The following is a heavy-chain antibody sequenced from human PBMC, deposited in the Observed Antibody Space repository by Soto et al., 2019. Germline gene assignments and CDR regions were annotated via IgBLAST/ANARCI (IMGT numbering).Heavy chain of an antibody. CDR2: IIPIFGTA. V-gene: IGHV1-69*13. Sequence: VASVKVSCKASGYTFTSYGISWVRQAPGQGLEWMGGIIPIFGTANYAQKFQGRVTITADESTSTAYMELSSLRSEDTAVYYCARRANWFDPWGQGTLVTVSS. CDR3: ARRANWFDP. CDR1: GYTFTSYG. J-gene: IGHJ5*02.